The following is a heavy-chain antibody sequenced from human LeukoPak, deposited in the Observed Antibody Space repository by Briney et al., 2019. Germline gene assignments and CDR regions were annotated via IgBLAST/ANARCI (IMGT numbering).Heavy chain of an antibody. D-gene: IGHD6-6*01. CDR1: GFTFSHYA. J-gene: IGHJ4*02. CDR3: AKDVLYSSSTDRWACDY. V-gene: IGHV3-23*01. Sequence: GGSLRLSCAASGFTFSHYAMSWVRQAPGKGLEWVSGIGGTGHFTYYADSMKGRFIVSRDNSKNTLYLQMNTLKVEDTVVYYCAKDVLYSSSTDRWACDYWGQGTLVTVSS. CDR2: IGGTGHFT.